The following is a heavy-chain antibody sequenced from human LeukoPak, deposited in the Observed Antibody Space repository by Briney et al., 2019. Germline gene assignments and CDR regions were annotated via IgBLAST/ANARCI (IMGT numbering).Heavy chain of an antibody. CDR2: IWYDGSNK. CDR1: GSTFSSYG. CDR3: ASSIFDSFDY. Sequence: PGGSLRLSCAASGSTFSSYGMHWVRQAPGKGLEWVAVIWYDGSNKYYADSVKGRFTISRDNSKNTLYLQMNSLRAEDTAVYYCASSIFDSFDYWGQGTLVTVSS. V-gene: IGHV3-33*01. J-gene: IGHJ4*02.